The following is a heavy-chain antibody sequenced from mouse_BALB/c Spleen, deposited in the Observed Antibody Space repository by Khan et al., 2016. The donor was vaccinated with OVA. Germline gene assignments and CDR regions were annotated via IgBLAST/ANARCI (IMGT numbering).Heavy chain of an antibody. D-gene: IGHD3-3*01. Sequence: EVQLQESGPGLVKPSQSLSLTCTVTGYSITSDYAWNWIRQSPGNKLEWMGYISCSGSTSYTPFLKSRISINRDTSKNQFFLQLNSLTPEDTATYYCARGRAYWGQGTLVTVSA. V-gene: IGHV3-2*02. CDR1: GYSITSDYA. CDR2: ISCSGST. J-gene: IGHJ3*01. CDR3: ARGRAY.